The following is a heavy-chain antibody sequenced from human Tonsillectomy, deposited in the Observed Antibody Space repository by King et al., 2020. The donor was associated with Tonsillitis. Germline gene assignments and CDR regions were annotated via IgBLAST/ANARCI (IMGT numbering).Heavy chain of an antibody. CDR2: IFYSGST. D-gene: IGHD6-19*01. CDR1: GASISSSY. V-gene: IGHV4-59*01. Sequence: VQLQESGPGLVKPSETLSLTCTVSGASISSSYWSWIRQPPGKGLEWIGYIFYSGSTNYNPSLKSRVTISLDTSKNQFSLRLSSVTAADTAVYYCARDLSSGWLRGGCHYWGQGTLVTVSS. CDR3: ARDLSSGWLRGGCHY. J-gene: IGHJ4*02.